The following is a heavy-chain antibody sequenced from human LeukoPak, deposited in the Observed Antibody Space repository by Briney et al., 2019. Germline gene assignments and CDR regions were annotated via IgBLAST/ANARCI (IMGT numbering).Heavy chain of an antibody. CDR2: INPSGGST. J-gene: IGHJ5*02. D-gene: IGHD6-13*01. V-gene: IGHV1-46*01. Sequence: ASVKVSCKASGYTFTSYYMHWVRQAPGQGLERMGIINPSGGSTSYAQKFQGRVTMTRDTSTSTVYMELSSLRSEDTAVYYCARGRSRSIAVAGGLNWFEPWGQGALVTVSS. CDR3: ARGRSRSIAVAGGLNWFEP. CDR1: GYTFTSYY.